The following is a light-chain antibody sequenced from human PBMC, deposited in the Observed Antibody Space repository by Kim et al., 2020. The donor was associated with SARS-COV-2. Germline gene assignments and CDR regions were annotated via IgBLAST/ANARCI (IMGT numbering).Light chain of an antibody. CDR3: QQYVDSPWT. CDR1: QSVSSSY. Sequence: EIVLTQSPGTLSLSPGERATLSCRASQSVSSSYLAWYQQKPGQAIAWYQQKPGQGPRLLIYGASSRATGIPDRFSGSGSGTDFTLTISRLEPEDFAVYYCQQYVDSPWTFGQGTKVDIK. V-gene: IGKV3-20*01. J-gene: IGKJ1*01. CDR2: GAS.